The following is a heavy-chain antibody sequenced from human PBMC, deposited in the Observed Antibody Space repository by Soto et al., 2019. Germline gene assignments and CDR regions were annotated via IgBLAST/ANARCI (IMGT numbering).Heavy chain of an antibody. CDR3: AKEPNSSGYCIFDY. CDR1: GFTFSSYG. CDR2: ISYDGSNK. J-gene: IGHJ4*02. D-gene: IGHD3-22*01. V-gene: IGHV3-30*18. Sequence: PGGSLRLSCAASGFTFSSYGMHWVRQAPGKGLEWVAVISYDGSNKYYADSVKGRFTISRDNSKNTLYLQMNSLRAEDTAVYYCAKEPNSSGYCIFDYWGQGTLVTVSS.